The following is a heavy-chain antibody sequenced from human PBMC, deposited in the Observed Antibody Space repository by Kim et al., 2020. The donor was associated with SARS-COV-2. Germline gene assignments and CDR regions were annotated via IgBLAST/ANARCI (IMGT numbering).Heavy chain of an antibody. Sequence: ADSLTGPFTITRDNAEKSLYLEMNSLRPEDTAVYYCVRVAVGASSWYYFDSWGQGTLVTVSS. D-gene: IGHD6-13*01. J-gene: IGHJ4*02. V-gene: IGHV3-11*05. CDR3: VRVAVGASSWYYFDS.